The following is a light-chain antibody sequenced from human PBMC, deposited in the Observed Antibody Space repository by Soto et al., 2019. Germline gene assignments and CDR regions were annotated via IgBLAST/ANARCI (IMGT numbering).Light chain of an antibody. J-gene: IGKJ1*01. CDR2: GAS. V-gene: IGKV3-15*01. Sequence: EVVLTQSPGTLPLSPGESATLSCRASQSVTSNLAWYQQKPGQAPRLLIYGASTRATGIPARFSGSGSGTEFTLTISSLQSEDFAVYYCQQYNNWPPWTFGQGTKVDIK. CDR3: QQYNNWPPWT. CDR1: QSVTSN.